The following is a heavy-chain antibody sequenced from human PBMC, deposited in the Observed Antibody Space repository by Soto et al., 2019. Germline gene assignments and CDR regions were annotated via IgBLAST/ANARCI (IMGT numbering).Heavy chain of an antibody. J-gene: IGHJ5*02. CDR2: IYYSGST. CDR1: GGSISSGDYY. Sequence: PSETLSLTCTVSGGSISSGDYYWSWIRQPPGKGLEWIGYIYYSGSTYYNPSLKSRVTISVDTSKNQFSLKLSSVTAADTAVYYCARSRFSGADNWFDPWGQGTLVTVSS. CDR3: ARSRFSGADNWFDP. V-gene: IGHV4-30-4*01. D-gene: IGHD6-25*01.